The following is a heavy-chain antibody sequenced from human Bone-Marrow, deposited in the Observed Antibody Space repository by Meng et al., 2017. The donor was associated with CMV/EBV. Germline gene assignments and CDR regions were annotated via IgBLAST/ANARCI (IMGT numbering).Heavy chain of an antibody. V-gene: IGHV4-34*01. D-gene: IGHD6-6*01. CDR3: ARGLSSSSRAPAY. CDR2: INHSGST. J-gene: IGHJ4*02. CDR1: GGSFSGYS. Sequence: TCAVYGGSFSGYSWSWIRQPPGKGLEWIGEINHSGSTNYNPSLKSRVTISVDTSKNQFSLKLSSVTAADTAVYYCARGLSSSSRAPAYWGQGTLVTVSS.